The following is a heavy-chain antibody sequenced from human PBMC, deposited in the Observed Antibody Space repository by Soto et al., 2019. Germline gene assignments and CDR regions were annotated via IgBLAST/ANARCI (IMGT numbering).Heavy chain of an antibody. CDR3: ARDLGWAFDS. CDR2: ISGGGRPI. CDR1: GFTFSTFS. D-gene: IGHD6-19*01. V-gene: IGHV3-48*02. J-gene: IGHJ4*02. Sequence: EVRLVESGGGSVQPGGSLRLSCAASGFTFSTFSMNWVRQAPGRGLEWISYISGGGRPISYADSVKGRFTISRDNAKNSLYLQMDSLTDEDTAVYYCARDLGWAFDSWGQGTLVTVSS.